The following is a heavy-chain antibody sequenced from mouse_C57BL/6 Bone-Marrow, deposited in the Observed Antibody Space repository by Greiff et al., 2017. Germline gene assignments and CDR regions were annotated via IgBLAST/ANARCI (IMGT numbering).Heavy chain of an antibody. CDR2: IWSGGST. CDR3: ARGWFYYAMDY. Sequence: VMLVESGPGLVQPSQSLSITCTVSGFSLTSYGVHWVRQSPGKGLEWLGVIWSGGSTDYNAAFISRLSISKDNSKSQVFFKMNSLQADDAAIYYCARGWFYYAMDYWGQGTSVTVSS. CDR1: GFSLTSYG. D-gene: IGHD2-2*01. J-gene: IGHJ4*01. V-gene: IGHV2-2*01.